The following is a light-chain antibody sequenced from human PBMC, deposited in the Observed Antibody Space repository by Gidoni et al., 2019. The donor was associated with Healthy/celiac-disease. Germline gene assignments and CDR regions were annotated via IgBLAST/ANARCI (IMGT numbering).Light chain of an antibody. CDR1: QDISNY. V-gene: IGKV1-33*01. J-gene: IGKJ2*01. Sequence: DIQMTPSPSSLSASVGDRVTIPCQASQDISNYLNWYQQKPGKAPKLLIYDASNLETGVPSRFSGSGSGKDFTFTISSLQPEDIATYYCQQYDNLPMYTFGQGTKLEIK. CDR2: DAS. CDR3: QQYDNLPMYT.